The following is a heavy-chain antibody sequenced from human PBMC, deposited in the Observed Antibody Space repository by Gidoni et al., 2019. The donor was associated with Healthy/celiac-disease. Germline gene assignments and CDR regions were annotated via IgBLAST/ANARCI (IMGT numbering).Heavy chain of an antibody. CDR3: ARVGLMIRGVIIFDY. D-gene: IGHD3-10*01. CDR1: GGSISSSNW. J-gene: IGHJ4*02. V-gene: IGHV4-4*02. CDR2: IYHSGST. Sequence: QVQLQESGPGLVKPSGTLSLTCAVPGGSISSSNWWSWVRQPPGQGLEWIGEIYHSGSTNYNPSLKSRVTISVDKSKNQFSLKLSSVTAADTAVYYCARVGLMIRGVIIFDYWGQGTLVTVSS.